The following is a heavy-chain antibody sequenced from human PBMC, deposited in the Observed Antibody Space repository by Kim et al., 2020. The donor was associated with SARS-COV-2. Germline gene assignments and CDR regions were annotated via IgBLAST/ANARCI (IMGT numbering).Heavy chain of an antibody. V-gene: IGHV4-39*01. CDR2: IYYSGST. Sequence: SETLSLTCTVSGGSISSSSYYWGWIRQPPGKGLEWIGSIYYSGSTYYNPSLKSRVTISVDTSKNQFSLKLSSVTAADTAVYYCARRGSSGWFDPWGQGTL. D-gene: IGHD3-22*01. J-gene: IGHJ5*02. CDR1: GGSISSSSYY. CDR3: ARRGSSGWFDP.